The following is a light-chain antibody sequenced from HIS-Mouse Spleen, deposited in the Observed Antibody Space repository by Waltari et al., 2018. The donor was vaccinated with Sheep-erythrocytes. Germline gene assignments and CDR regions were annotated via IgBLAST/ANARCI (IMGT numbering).Light chain of an antibody. CDR2: AAS. Sequence: DIQMTQSPSSLSASVGDRVTITCRASQDISNYLAWYQQKPGKVPKLLIYAASTLQSGVPSRCSGSGSGTDFTLTISSLQPEDVATYYCQKYNSAPLTFGGGTKVEIK. CDR1: QDISNY. CDR3: QKYNSAPLT. V-gene: IGKV1-27*01. J-gene: IGKJ4*01.